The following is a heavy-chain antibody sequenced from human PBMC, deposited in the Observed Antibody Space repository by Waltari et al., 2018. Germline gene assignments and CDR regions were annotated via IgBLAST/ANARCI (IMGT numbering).Heavy chain of an antibody. CDR2: IFNSGST. V-gene: IGHV4-59*01. D-gene: IGHD2-8*01. J-gene: IGHJ5*02. CDR3: ARGGHASQGPGWFDP. CDR1: GGSIRSYY. Sequence: QVQLQESGSGLVKPSETLSLTCTVSGGSIRSYYWSWIRQPPGKGLEWIGYIFNSGSTNQNPSLKSRVTISGDTSKNQFSLKLRSVTAADTAVYYCARGGHASQGPGWFDPWGQGALVTVSS.